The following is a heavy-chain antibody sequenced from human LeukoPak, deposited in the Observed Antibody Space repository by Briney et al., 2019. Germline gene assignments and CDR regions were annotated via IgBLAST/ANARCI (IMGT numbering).Heavy chain of an antibody. D-gene: IGHD2/OR15-2a*01. CDR3: TTRHGSFAAFDI. J-gene: IGHJ3*02. CDR2: IKSKTDGGTT. V-gene: IGHV3-15*01. Sequence: GGSLRLSCAASGFTFSDYYMSWIRQAPGKGLEWVGRIKSKTDGGTTDYAAPVKGRFTISRDDSKNTLYLQMNSLKTEDTAVYYCTTRHGSFAAFDIWGQGTMVTVSS. CDR1: GFTFSDYY.